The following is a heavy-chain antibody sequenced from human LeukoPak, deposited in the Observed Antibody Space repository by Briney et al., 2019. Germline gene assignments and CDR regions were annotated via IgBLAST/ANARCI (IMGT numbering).Heavy chain of an antibody. CDR3: AKGRSTHDAFDI. D-gene: IGHD2-2*01. CDR1: GFTFTTYT. J-gene: IGHJ3*02. CDR2: ISSSSSYI. V-gene: IGHV3-21*04. Sequence: PGGSLRLSCAASGFTFTTYTMNWVRQAPGKGLEWVSSISSSSSYISYADSVKGRFTISRDNSKNTVYLEMDSLRAEDTAVYYCAKGRSTHDAFDIWGRGTMVTVSS.